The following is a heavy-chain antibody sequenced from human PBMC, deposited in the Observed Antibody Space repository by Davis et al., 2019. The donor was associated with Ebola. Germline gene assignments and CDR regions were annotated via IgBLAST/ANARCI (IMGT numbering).Heavy chain of an antibody. V-gene: IGHV3-30*02. D-gene: IGHD2-2*02. Sequence: GESLKISCAASGFTFSSYGMHWVRQAPGKGLEWVAWIRFLGNEYYYADSVEGRFTISRDNSRNTLFLQMNNLRAEDTALYYCARGWRYPGAWGQGTLVTVSS. CDR1: GFTFSSYG. CDR3: ARGWRYPGA. J-gene: IGHJ5*02. CDR2: IRFLGNEY.